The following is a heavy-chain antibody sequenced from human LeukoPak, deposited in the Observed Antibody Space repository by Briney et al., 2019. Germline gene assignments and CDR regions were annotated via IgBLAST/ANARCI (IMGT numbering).Heavy chain of an antibody. CDR2: ISYDGSNK. J-gene: IGHJ2*01. Sequence: GGSLRLSCAASGFTFSSYAMHWVRQAPGKGLEWVAVISYDGSNKYYADSVKGRFTISRDNSKNTLYLQMNSLRAEDTAVYYCARDRVAARPDWYFDLWGRGTLVTVSS. CDR3: ARDRVAARPDWYFDL. D-gene: IGHD6-6*01. V-gene: IGHV3-30-3*01. CDR1: GFTFSSYA.